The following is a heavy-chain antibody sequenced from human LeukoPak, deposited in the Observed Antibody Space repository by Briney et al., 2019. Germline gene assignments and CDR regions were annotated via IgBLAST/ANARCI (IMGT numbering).Heavy chain of an antibody. CDR2: IRYDGSKK. V-gene: IGHV3-30*02. CDR1: GFAFSSYT. CDR3: AKIPYGDYVLDYYYYMDV. J-gene: IGHJ6*03. D-gene: IGHD4-17*01. Sequence: GGSLRLSCAASGFAFSSYTMSWVRQAPGKGLEWVAFIRYDGSKKFYADSVKGRFTISRDNSKNTLYLQMYSLRAEDTAVYYCAKIPYGDYVLDYYYYMDVWGKGTTVTVSS.